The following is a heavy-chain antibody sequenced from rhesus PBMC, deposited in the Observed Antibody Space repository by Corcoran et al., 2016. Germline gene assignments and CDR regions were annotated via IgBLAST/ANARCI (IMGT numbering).Heavy chain of an antibody. CDR3: ARDPSITMIVVITQKWYFDL. J-gene: IGHJ2*01. CDR1: GYTLTDYF. CDR2: INPYKGNT. Sequence: QVQLVQSGAEVKKPGSSVKVSCKASGYTLTDYFMHWVRQAPRQGLEWMKWINPYKGNTKYAQKFQGRFTMTRDTSTSTAYMGLSSLRSEDTAVYYCARDPSITMIVVITQKWYFDLWGPGTPITISS. V-gene: IGHV1S2*01. D-gene: IGHD3-28*01.